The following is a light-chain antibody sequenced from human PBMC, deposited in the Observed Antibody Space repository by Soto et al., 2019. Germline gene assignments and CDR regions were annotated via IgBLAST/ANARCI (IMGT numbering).Light chain of an antibody. CDR1: QSISSF. V-gene: IGKV1-39*01. CDR2: ATS. Sequence: IHMTHAPSSLSASVLDRVTITCRASQSISSFLNWYQQKPGKAPKLLIYATSSLQSGVPSRFSGSGSGTDFTLTISRLEPEDFAVYYCQQYAGSPLTFGVGTKVDIK. CDR3: QQYAGSPLT. J-gene: IGKJ4*01.